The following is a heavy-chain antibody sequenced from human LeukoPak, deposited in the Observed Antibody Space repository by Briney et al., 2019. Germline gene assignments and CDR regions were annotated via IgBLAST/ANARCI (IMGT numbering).Heavy chain of an antibody. V-gene: IGHV3-30*02. CDR2: IRYDGSNK. CDR1: GFSVRTNF. CDR3: AKDGAAPYYYYMDV. Sequence: GGSLRLSCAVSGFSVRTNFMSWVRQAPGKGLEWVAFIRYDGSNKYYADSVKGRFTISRDNSKNTLYLQMNSLRAEDTAVYYCAKDGAAPYYYYMDVWGKGTTVTISS. J-gene: IGHJ6*03. D-gene: IGHD6-6*01.